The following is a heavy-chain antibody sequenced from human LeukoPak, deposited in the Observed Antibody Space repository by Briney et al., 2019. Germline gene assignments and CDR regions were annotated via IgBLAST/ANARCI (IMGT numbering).Heavy chain of an antibody. CDR1: GFTFSDYY. CDR2: ISSSGSTI. J-gene: IGHJ4*02. Sequence: GGSLRLSCAASGFTFSDYYMSWIRQAPGKGLEWVSYISSSGSTIYYADSVKGRFTISRDNAKNSLHLQMNSLRAEDTAVYYCATEGYCSGGSCYLAFDYWGQGTLVTVSS. D-gene: IGHD2-15*01. CDR3: ATEGYCSGGSCYLAFDY. V-gene: IGHV3-11*01.